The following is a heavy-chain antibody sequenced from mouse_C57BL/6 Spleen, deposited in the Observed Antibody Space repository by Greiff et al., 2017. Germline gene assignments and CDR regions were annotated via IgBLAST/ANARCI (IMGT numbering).Heavy chain of an antibody. CDR1: GFTFSSYA. CDR3: ARNHYYGSSYVYAMDY. Sequence: EVHLVESGGGLVKPGGSLKLSCAASGFTFSSYAMSWVRQTPEKRLEWVATMSDGGSYTYYPDNVKGRFTISRDNAKNNLYLQMSHLKSEDTAMYYCARNHYYGSSYVYAMDYWGQGTSVTVSS. CDR2: MSDGGSYT. V-gene: IGHV5-4*01. D-gene: IGHD1-1*01. J-gene: IGHJ4*01.